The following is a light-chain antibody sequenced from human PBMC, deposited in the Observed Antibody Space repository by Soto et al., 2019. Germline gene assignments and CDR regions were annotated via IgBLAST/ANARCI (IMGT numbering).Light chain of an antibody. J-gene: IGKJ2*01. Sequence: EIVMTQSPATLSVSPGERATLSCRASQSISSELAWYQQKPGQPPRLLIYVASTRATGVPARFTGSGPGSDFTLTISGLQSEDFAVYYCQQGHNWPLTFGQGTRLEI. CDR1: QSISSE. CDR3: QQGHNWPLT. V-gene: IGKV3-15*01. CDR2: VAS.